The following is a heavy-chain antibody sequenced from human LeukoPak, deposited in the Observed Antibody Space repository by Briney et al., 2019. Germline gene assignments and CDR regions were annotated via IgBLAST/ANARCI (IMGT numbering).Heavy chain of an antibody. D-gene: IGHD6-19*01. Sequence: GGSLRLSCVASGFTFRSRDWMTWVRQAPGKGLERVANIKQDGSEKNYVDSVKGRFTISRDNAKNSLYLQMNSLRAEDTAVYYCARKIGSSGWFDYWGQGTLVTVSS. CDR1: GFTFRSRDW. CDR2: IKQDGSEK. V-gene: IGHV3-7*01. CDR3: ARKIGSSGWFDY. J-gene: IGHJ4*02.